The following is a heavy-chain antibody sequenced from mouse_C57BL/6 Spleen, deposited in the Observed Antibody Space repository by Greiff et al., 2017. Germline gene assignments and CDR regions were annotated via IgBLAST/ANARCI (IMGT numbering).Heavy chain of an antibody. CDR1: GYTFTSYW. CDR3: ARCELGNMDY. CDR2: IDPSDSYT. V-gene: IGHV1-69*01. Sequence: QVQLQQPGAELVMPGASVKLSCKASGYTFTSYWMHWVKQRPGQGLEWIGDIDPSDSYTNYNQKFKGKSTLTVDKSSSTAYMQLSSLTSEDSAVYYCARCELGNMDYWGQGTSVTVSS. J-gene: IGHJ4*01. D-gene: IGHD4-1*01.